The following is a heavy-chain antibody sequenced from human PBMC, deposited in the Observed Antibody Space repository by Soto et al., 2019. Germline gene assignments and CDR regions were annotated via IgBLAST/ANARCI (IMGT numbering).Heavy chain of an antibody. J-gene: IGHJ4*02. CDR1: VGSFTGYY. Sequence: QLQLHQSGAGLLKPSETLSLTCDVSVGSFTGYYWSWIRQPPGKGLEWIGEINHSGFTNYNPSLTGRVTISLDTSMSQCSLKLKSLTAADTAFYFCARGHGRFAHWGQGTLVTVSS. CDR3: ARGHGRFAH. CDR2: INHSGFT. V-gene: IGHV4-34*01.